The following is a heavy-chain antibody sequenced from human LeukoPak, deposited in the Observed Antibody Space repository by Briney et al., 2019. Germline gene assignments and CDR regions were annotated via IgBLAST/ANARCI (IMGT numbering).Heavy chain of an antibody. V-gene: IGHV3-23*01. D-gene: IGHD3-10*01. CDR1: GFTFSSYA. Sequence: GGSLRLSCAASGFTFSSYAMSWVRQAPGKGLEWVSAISGSGGGTYYADSVKGRFTISRDNSKNTLYLQMNSLRAEDTAVYYCAKNYGSGSHAFDYWGQGTLVTVSS. CDR2: ISGSGGGT. J-gene: IGHJ4*02. CDR3: AKNYGSGSHAFDY.